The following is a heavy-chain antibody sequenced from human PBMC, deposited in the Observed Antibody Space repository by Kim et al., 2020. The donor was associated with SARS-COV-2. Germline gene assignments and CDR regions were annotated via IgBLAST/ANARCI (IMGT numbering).Heavy chain of an antibody. V-gene: IGHV4-34*01. J-gene: IGHJ4*02. CDR2: INHSGST. Sequence: SETLSLTCAVYGGSFSGYYWSWVRQPPGKGLEWIGEINHSGSTNYNPSLKSRVTISLDTSKNQISLKLSSVTAADTAVYYCARGRVGFLGYWGQGTLVTVSS. D-gene: IGHD3-3*01. CDR1: GGSFSGYY. CDR3: ARGRVGFLGY.